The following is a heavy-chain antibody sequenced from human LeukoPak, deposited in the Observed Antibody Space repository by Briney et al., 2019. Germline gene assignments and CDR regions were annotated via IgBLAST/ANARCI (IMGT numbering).Heavy chain of an antibody. CDR1: GGSISRSPYY. CDR2: VYHGGDT. CDR3: ARPGGSLAAHFDH. V-gene: IGHV4-39*01. Sequence: PSETLSLTCTVSGGSISRSPYYWAWIRQPPGKGLEWIVSVYHGGDTYYNPYLKSRAPIYVDTSKNQFYLRLRSVTAADTAVYYCARPGGSLAAHFDHWGQGTLVAVSS. D-gene: IGHD2-15*01. J-gene: IGHJ4*02.